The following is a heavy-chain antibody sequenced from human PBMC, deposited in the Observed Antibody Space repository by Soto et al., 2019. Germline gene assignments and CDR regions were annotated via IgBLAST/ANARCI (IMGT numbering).Heavy chain of an antibody. J-gene: IGHJ4*02. V-gene: IGHV4-34*01. CDR1: GGSFSGYY. Sequence: QVQLQQWGAGLLKPSETLSLTCAVYGGSFSGYYWSWIRQPPGKGLEWIGEINHSGSTNYNPSLKSRVTISVDTSKNQFSLKLSSVTAADTAVYYCARVCRYCSGGSCSNFDYWGQGTLVTVSS. D-gene: IGHD2-15*01. CDR2: INHSGST. CDR3: ARVCRYCSGGSCSNFDY.